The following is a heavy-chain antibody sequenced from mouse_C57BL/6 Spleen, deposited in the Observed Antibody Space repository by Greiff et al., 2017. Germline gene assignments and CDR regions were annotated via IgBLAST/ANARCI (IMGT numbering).Heavy chain of an antibody. CDR2: IYPGSGST. J-gene: IGHJ1*03. V-gene: IGHV1-55*01. D-gene: IGHD1-1*01. CDR1: GYTFTSYW. Sequence: QVQLQQPGAELVKPGASVKLSCKASGYTFTSYWITWVKQRPGQGLEWIGDIYPGSGSTNYNEKFKSKATLTVDTSSSTAYMQLSSLTSEDSAVYYCARAYYGSSPYWYIDVWGTGTTVTVSS. CDR3: ARAYYGSSPYWYIDV.